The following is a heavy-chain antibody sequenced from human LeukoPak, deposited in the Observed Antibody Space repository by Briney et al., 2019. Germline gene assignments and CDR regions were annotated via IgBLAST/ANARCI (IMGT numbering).Heavy chain of an antibody. Sequence: GGSLRLSCAASGFTFGSYAMSWVRQAPGKGLEWVSAISGSGGSTYYADSVKGRFTISRDNSKNTLYLQMNSLRAEDTAVYYCAQIAVAGPGNYWGQGTLVTVSS. D-gene: IGHD6-19*01. CDR3: AQIAVAGPGNY. J-gene: IGHJ4*02. CDR1: GFTFGSYA. CDR2: ISGSGGST. V-gene: IGHV3-23*01.